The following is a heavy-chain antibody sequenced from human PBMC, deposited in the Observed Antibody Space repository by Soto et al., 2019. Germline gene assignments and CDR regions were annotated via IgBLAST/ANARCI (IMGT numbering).Heavy chain of an antibody. Sequence: SETLSLTCSVSGGSISGSYWGWIRQPPGKGLEWVGGIFYTGTTYYNPSLKDRLSISVDTSKNSFSLNLTSVTAADTAVYFCARLVVVAPVANVWGQGALVTVSS. CDR1: GGSISGSY. D-gene: IGHD2-21*01. CDR3: ARLVVVAPVANV. V-gene: IGHV4-39*01. CDR2: IFYTGTT. J-gene: IGHJ4*02.